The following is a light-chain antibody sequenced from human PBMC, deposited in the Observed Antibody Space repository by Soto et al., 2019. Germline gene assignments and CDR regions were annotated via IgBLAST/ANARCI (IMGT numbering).Light chain of an antibody. J-gene: IGKJ3*01. CDR1: QSITTY. Sequence: DIQMTQSPPSLSASVGDRVTITCRASQSITTYLNWYQQKPEEAPKLLIYATSNLQSGVPSRFSGSGSGTDFTLTISSLQPEDFATYYFQQSYSTPLFTFGPGTKVDIK. CDR3: QQSYSTPLFT. CDR2: ATS. V-gene: IGKV1-39*01.